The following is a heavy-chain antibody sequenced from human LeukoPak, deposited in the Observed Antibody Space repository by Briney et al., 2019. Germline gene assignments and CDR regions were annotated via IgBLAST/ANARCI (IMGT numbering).Heavy chain of an antibody. CDR2: ISYDGNNQ. V-gene: IGHV3-30-3*01. CDR3: ARENYYDGSGSPSASAPVDH. CDR1: GFAFSSLA. D-gene: IGHD3-22*01. J-gene: IGHJ4*02. Sequence: GGSLRLSCAVSGFAFSSLAMHWVRQAPGKGLEWVAFISYDGNNQYYADSVKGRFTISRDNSKNTLYLQMNNLRSDDTAVYYCARENYYDGSGSPSASAPVDHWGQGTLVTVSS.